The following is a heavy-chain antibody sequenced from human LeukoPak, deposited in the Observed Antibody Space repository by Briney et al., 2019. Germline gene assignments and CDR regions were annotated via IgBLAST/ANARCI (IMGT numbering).Heavy chain of an antibody. D-gene: IGHD1-26*01. CDR1: GYTFTSYY. CDR3: ARDQGATLAYYYYYYMDV. J-gene: IGHJ6*03. CDR2: INPSGGST. Sequence: ASVKVSCKASGYTFTSYYMHWVRQAPGQGLEWMGIINPSGGSTSYAQKFQGRVTMTRDMSTSTAYMELRSLRSDDTAVYYCARDQGATLAYYYYYYMDVWGKGTTVTISS. V-gene: IGHV1-46*01.